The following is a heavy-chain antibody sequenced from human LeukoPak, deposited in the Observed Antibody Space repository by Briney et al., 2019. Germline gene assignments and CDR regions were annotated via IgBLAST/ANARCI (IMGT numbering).Heavy chain of an antibody. D-gene: IGHD3-10*01. Sequence: SETLSLTCTVSGGSISSYYWSWIRQPPGKGLEWIGYIYYSGCTNYNPSLKSRVTISVDTSKNQFSLKLSSVTAADAAVYYCARGSLWFGERWGQGTLVTVSS. CDR1: GGSISSYY. CDR2: IYYSGCT. CDR3: ARGSLWFGER. J-gene: IGHJ4*02. V-gene: IGHV4-59*01.